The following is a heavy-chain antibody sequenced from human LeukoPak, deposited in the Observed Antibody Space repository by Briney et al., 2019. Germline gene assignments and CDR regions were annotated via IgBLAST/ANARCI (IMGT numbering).Heavy chain of an antibody. CDR1: GGSFSGYS. CDR3: ASSQGGDFGY. CDR2: IYHSGST. D-gene: IGHD3-16*01. Sequence: SETLSLTCAVYGGSFSGYSWSWIRQPPGKGLEWIGYIYHSGSTYYNPSLKSRVTISVDRSKNQFSLKLSSVTAADTAVYYCASSQGGDFGYWGQGTLVTVSS. V-gene: IGHV4-30-2*01. J-gene: IGHJ4*02.